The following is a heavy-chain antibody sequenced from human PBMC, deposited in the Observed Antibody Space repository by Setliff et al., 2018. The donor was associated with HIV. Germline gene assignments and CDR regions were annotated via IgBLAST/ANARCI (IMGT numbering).Heavy chain of an antibody. CDR1: GGSISSGSYY. J-gene: IGHJ4*02. D-gene: IGHD6-6*01. CDR3: ARSRGRWQLVIYY. V-gene: IGHV4-61*02. Sequence: PSETLSLTCTVSGGSISSGSYYWSWIRQPAGKGLEWTGRIYTSGSTNYNPSLKSRVTISVDTSKNQFSLKLSSVTAADTAVYYCARSRGRWQLVIYYWGQGTLVTV. CDR2: IYTSGST.